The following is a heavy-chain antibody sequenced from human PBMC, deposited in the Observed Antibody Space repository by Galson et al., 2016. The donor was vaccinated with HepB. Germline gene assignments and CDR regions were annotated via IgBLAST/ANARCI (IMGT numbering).Heavy chain of an antibody. J-gene: IGHJ6*02. CDR1: GITFRRNW. CDR2: INSDGSGT. CDR3: AIDTSYSMDV. V-gene: IGHV3-74*01. Sequence: SLRLSCAASGITFRRNWIHWVRQVPGKGLVWVSCINSDGSGTNYVDSVKGRFTISRDNAKNTAYLQMNSLRAEDSAVYFCAIDTSYSMDVWGQGTTVTVSS.